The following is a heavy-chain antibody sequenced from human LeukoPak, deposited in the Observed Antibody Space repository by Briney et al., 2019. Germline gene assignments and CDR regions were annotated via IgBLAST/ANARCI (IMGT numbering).Heavy chain of an antibody. CDR1: GASISSYY. CDR3: ARGSYDILTGYSRNYYFDY. D-gene: IGHD3-9*01. CDR2: IYHSGRT. V-gene: IGHV4-59*01. J-gene: IGHJ4*02. Sequence: SETLSLTCAVSGASISSYYWSWIRQPPGKGLEWIGYIYHSGRTNYNPSLQSRATISVDTSKNQFSLKLSSVTAADTAVYYCARGSYDILTGYSRNYYFDYWGQGTLVTVSS.